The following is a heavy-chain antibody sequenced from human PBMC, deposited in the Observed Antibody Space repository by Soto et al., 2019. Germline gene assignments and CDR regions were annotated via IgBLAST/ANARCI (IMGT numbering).Heavy chain of an antibody. CDR1: GGSISSGGYY. V-gene: IGHV4-31*03. CDR3: VRGLRWRDLDF. CDR2: IYYSGST. J-gene: IGHJ4*02. D-gene: IGHD2-21*01. Sequence: PSETLPLTCTVSGGSISSGGYYWSWIRQHPGKGLEWIGYIYYSGSTYYNPSLKSRVTISVDTSKSQFSLKLSSVTAADTAVYYCVRGLRWRDLDFWGQGTTVTVSS.